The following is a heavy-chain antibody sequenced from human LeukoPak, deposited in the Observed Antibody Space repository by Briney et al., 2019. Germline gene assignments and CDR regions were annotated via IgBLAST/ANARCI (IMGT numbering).Heavy chain of an antibody. V-gene: IGHV3-48*03. J-gene: IGHJ4*02. CDR3: ARVQAVTTGGNYFDH. CDR1: GFTFSSYE. Sequence: GGSLRLSCAASGFTFSSYEMNWVRQAPGKGLEWVSYISSSGSTIYYADSVKGRFTISRDNAKNSLYLQMNSLRTEDTAVYYCARVQAVTTGGNYFDHWGQGTLSPSPQ. D-gene: IGHD4-11*01. CDR2: ISSSGSTI.